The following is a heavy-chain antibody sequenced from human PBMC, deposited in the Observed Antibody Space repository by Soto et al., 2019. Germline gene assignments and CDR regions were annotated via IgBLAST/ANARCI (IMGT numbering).Heavy chain of an antibody. CDR3: ARDFFGISDTAMVPDAFDI. CDR1: GYTFTSNY. V-gene: IGHV1-46*01. CDR2: INPSGGST. Sequence: GASARATSKAPGYTFTSNYMHWARQAPEQGLEWMGIINPSGGSTSYARKFQGRVTMTRDTSTSTVYMELSSLRSEDTAVYYCARDFFGISDTAMVPDAFDIWGQGTMVTVSS. D-gene: IGHD5-18*01. J-gene: IGHJ3*02.